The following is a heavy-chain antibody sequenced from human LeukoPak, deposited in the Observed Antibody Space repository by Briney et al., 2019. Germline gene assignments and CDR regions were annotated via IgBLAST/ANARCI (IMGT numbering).Heavy chain of an antibody. CDR1: GGSISSYY. V-gene: IGHV4-59*12. D-gene: IGHD6-13*01. J-gene: IGHJ4*02. CDR2: IYYSGST. Sequence: SETLSLTCTVSGGSISSYYWSWIRQPPGKGLEWIGYIYYSGSTNYNPSLKSRVTISLDRSKNQFSLKLSSVTAADTAVYYCARGGYSSWYFGGDYWGQGTLVTVSS. CDR3: ARGGYSSWYFGGDY.